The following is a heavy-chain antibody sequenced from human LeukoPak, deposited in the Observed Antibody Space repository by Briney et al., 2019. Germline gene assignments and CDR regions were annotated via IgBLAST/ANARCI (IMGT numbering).Heavy chain of an antibody. J-gene: IGHJ4*02. Sequence: SETLSLTCAVYGGSFSGYYWSWIRQPPGKGLEWIGEINHSGSTNYNPSLKSRVTISVDTSKNQFSLKLSSVTAADTPVYYCARVEAVAASYYFDYWGQGTLVTVSS. CDR1: GGSFSGYY. CDR2: INHSGST. V-gene: IGHV4-34*01. D-gene: IGHD2-15*01. CDR3: ARVEAVAASYYFDY.